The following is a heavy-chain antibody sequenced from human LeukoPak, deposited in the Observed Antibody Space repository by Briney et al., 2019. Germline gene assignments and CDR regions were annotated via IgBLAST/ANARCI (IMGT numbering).Heavy chain of an antibody. Sequence: ASVKVSCKASGYTFTGYYMHWVRQAPGQGLEWMGWINPNSGGTNYAQKFQGRVTMTRNTSISTAYMELSSLRSEDTAVYYCARGRGSGSRRRSIIDPWGQGTLVTVSS. CDR3: ARGRGSGSRRRSIIDP. CDR1: GYTFTGYY. V-gene: IGHV1-2*02. D-gene: IGHD1-26*01. J-gene: IGHJ5*02. CDR2: INPNSGGT.